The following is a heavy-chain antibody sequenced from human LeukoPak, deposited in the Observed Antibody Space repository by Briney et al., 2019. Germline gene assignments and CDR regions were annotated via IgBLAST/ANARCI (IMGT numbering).Heavy chain of an antibody. CDR3: ARAYYYGSGRFMYYFDY. V-gene: IGHV1-18*01. Sequence: GASVKVSCKASGYTFSSYAISWVRQAPGQGLEWMGWISAYNGNTNYAQKLQGRVTMTTDTSTSTAYMELRSLRSDDTAVYYCARAYYYGSGRFMYYFDYWGQGTLVTVSS. CDR1: GYTFSSYA. CDR2: ISAYNGNT. D-gene: IGHD3-10*01. J-gene: IGHJ4*02.